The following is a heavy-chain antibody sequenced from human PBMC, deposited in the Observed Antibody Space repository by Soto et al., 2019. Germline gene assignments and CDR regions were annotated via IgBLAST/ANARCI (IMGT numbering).Heavy chain of an antibody. CDR2: ISCIGSP. J-gene: IGHJ4*02. D-gene: IGHD1-26*01. CDR3: ASHPYSGTTHRSAY. V-gene: IGHV4-39*02. Sequence: QLQLQESGPGLVKPSETLSLTCTVSGDSISTSGYYWAWIRQPPGTGREWIGSISCIGSPSYNPSLSWRLTIAVATSKTHLALRPPSVAAADTAVYHCASHPYSGTTHRSAYWGQGTLVTVSS. CDR1: GDSISTSGYY.